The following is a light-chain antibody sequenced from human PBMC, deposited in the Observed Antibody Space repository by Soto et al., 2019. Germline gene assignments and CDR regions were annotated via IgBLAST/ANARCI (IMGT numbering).Light chain of an antibody. V-gene: IGKV1-5*03. CDR2: EAS. J-gene: IGKJ1*01. CDR3: QQYNGFWT. Sequence: DIQMTQSPSTLSASVGDRVTITCRASQSISDLLAWYQQKPGKAPKLLIYEASNLKSGVPSRFSGSGSGTEYTLTISCLQPDDFASYYCQQYNGFWTFGQGTKVEIK. CDR1: QSISDL.